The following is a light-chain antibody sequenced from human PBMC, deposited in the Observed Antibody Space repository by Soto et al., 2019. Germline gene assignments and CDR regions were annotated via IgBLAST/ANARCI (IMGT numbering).Light chain of an antibody. J-gene: IGKJ4*01. V-gene: IGKV3-20*01. Sequence: EIVLTQSPATRSWSPVEIANLSGRASQFIDRYLAWYRQIPGQAPRLLIYGASSRATGIPDRFSGSGSGTDFTLTISRLETEDFAVYYCQQYGSSPLFGGGTKVDIK. CDR3: QQYGSSPL. CDR1: QFIDRY. CDR2: GAS.